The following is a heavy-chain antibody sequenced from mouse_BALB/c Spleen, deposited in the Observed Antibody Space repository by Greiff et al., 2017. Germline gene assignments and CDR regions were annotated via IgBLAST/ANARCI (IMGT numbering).Heavy chain of an antibody. CDR1: GFTFSDFY. CDR3: ARAAHYYGYGFAY. CDR2: SRNKANDYTT. Sequence: DVKLVESGGGLVQPGGSLRLSCATSGFTFSDFYMEWVRQPPGKRLEWIAASRNKANDYTTEYSASVKGRFIVSRDTSQSILYLQMNALRAEDTAIYYCARAAHYYGYGFAYWGQGTLVTVS. D-gene: IGHD1-2*01. V-gene: IGHV7-1*02. J-gene: IGHJ3*01.